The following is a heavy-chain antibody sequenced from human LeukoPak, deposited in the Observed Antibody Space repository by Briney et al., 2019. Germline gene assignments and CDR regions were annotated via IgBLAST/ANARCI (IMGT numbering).Heavy chain of an antibody. Sequence: PGGSLRLSCAASGFTFSSYAMSWVRPAPGKGLEWVSAIIGSGGSTYYADSVKGRFTISRDNSKTTLYLQMNSLRAEDTAVYYCARGLRDIVVVVAALDYWGQGTLVTVSS. CDR3: ARGLRDIVVVVAALDY. CDR2: IIGSGGST. V-gene: IGHV3-23*01. CDR1: GFTFSSYA. J-gene: IGHJ4*02. D-gene: IGHD2-15*01.